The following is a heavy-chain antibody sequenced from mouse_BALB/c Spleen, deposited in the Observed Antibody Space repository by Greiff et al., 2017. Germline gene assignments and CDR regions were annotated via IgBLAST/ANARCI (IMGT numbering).Heavy chain of an antibody. CDR2: ISSGSSTS. Sequence: EVMLVESGGGLVKPGGSLKLSCAASGFTFSSFGMHWVRQAPEKGLEWVAYISSGSSTSYYADTVKGRFTISRDNPKNTLFLQMTSLRSEDTAMYYCARSRGQDYAVDYWGQGTSVTVSA. J-gene: IGHJ4*01. CDR1: GFTFSSFG. CDR3: ARSRGQDYAVDY. D-gene: IGHD3-3*01. V-gene: IGHV5-17*02.